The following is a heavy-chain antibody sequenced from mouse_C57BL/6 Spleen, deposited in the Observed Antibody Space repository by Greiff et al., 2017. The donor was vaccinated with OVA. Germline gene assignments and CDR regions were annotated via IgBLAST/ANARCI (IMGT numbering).Heavy chain of an antibody. CDR3: ARRNYGSFDY. D-gene: IGHD1-1*01. J-gene: IGHJ2*01. CDR2: IYPGSGST. V-gene: IGHV1-55*01. CDR1: GYTFTSYW. Sequence: QVQLQQPGAELVKPGASVKMSCKASGYTFTSYWITWVKQRPGQGLEWIGDIYPGSGSTNYNEKFKSKATLTVVTSSSTAYMQLSSLTYEDSAVYYCARRNYGSFDYWGQGTTLTVSS.